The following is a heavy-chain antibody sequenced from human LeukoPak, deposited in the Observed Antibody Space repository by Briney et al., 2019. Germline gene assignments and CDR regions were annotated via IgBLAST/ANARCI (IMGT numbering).Heavy chain of an antibody. D-gene: IGHD3-22*01. V-gene: IGHV3-30*03. CDR1: GFTFSSYS. CDR2: ISYDGSNK. CDR3: ASHYDTSGYHYFDF. J-gene: IGHJ4*02. Sequence: GGSLRLSCAASGFTFSSYSMNWVRQAPGKGLEWVAVISYDGSNKYYADSVKGRFTISRDSSKNTLYLQMNSLRAEDTAVYYCASHYDTSGYHYFDFRGQGTLVTVSS.